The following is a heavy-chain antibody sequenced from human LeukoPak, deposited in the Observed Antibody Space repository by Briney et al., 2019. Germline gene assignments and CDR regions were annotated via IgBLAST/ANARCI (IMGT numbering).Heavy chain of an antibody. V-gene: IGHV3-48*03. Sequence: GGSLRLSCAASGFTFSSYEMNWVRQAPGKGLEWVSYISSSGSTIYYADSVKGRFTISRDNAKNSLYLQMNSLRAEDTAVYYCAREFAPIRHFDWLLPRRSYMDVWGKGTTVTISS. CDR1: GFTFSSYE. D-gene: IGHD3-9*01. J-gene: IGHJ6*03. CDR3: AREFAPIRHFDWLLPRRSYMDV. CDR2: ISSSGSTI.